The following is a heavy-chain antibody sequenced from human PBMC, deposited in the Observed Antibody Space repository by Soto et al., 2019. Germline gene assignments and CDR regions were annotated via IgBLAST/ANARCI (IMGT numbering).Heavy chain of an antibody. CDR1: GFTFSSSE. Sequence: PGGSLRLSCAASGFTFSSSEMNWVRQAPGKGLEWVSYISSSSSYTNYADSVKGRFTISRDNAKNSLYLQMNSLRAEDTAVYYCASESYYYDSSGYFYWGQGTLVTVSS. CDR3: ASESYYYDSSGYFY. D-gene: IGHD3-22*01. CDR2: ISSSSSYT. V-gene: IGHV3-21*05. J-gene: IGHJ4*02.